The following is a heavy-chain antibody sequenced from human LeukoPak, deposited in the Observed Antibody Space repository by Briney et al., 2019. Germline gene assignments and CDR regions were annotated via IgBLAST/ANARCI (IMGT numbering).Heavy chain of an antibody. Sequence: PVGSLRLSCPASGFTFSTYAMHWVRQAPGKGLEWVAVISHGGENTYYADSVKGRFTISRDNSKNTLYLQMNSLRAEDTAVYYCAKDRGTGTYSLDYWGQGTLVTVSS. D-gene: IGHD1-26*01. V-gene: IGHV3-30-3*02. CDR2: ISHGGENT. CDR3: AKDRGTGTYSLDY. J-gene: IGHJ4*02. CDR1: GFTFSTYA.